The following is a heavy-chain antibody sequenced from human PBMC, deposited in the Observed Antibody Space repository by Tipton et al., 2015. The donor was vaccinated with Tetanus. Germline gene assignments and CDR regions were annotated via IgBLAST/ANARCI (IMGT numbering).Heavy chain of an antibody. V-gene: IGHV4-39*01. J-gene: IGHJ4*02. D-gene: IGHD3-3*01. CDR3: ARHNSGYFTFFDY. Sequence: TLSLTCTVSGVSIADNTNYWGWIRQPPGKGLEWIGSIYFSGDTYSNPSLKSRVTISVDTPRNQFSLRLSSVTAADTAVYYCARHNSGYFTFFDYWGQGTLVTVSS. CDR2: IYFSGDT. CDR1: GVSIADNTNY.